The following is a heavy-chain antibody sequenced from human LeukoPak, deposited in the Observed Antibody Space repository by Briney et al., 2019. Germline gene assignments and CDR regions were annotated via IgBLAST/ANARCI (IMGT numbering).Heavy chain of an antibody. J-gene: IGHJ5*02. V-gene: IGHV4-34*01. D-gene: IGHD1-26*01. CDR3: PRGPTVVGAGSWFDP. CDR1: GGSFNDYY. CDR2: INHSGST. Sequence: SETLSLTCAVYGGSFNDYYWSWIRQPPGKGLEWIGEINHSGSTNYNPSLKSRVAISVDTSKNQFSLKLSSVTAADTAVYYCPRGPTVVGAGSWFDPWGQGIMVTVSS.